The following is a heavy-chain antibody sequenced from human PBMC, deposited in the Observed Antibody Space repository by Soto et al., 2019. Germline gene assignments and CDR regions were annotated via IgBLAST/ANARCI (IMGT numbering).Heavy chain of an antibody. J-gene: IGHJ4*02. Sequence: QLQLQESGPGLVKPSETLSLTCTASGGSISSNAYYWGWIRQPPGKGLEWIGSVYYSGSANYNPSLQSRLTMSVDTSKNQFSLKLISVTAADTAVYYCARRPKRGSYSWCFDYWGQGTLVTVSS. CDR1: GGSISSNAYY. V-gene: IGHV4-39*01. CDR3: ARRPKRGSYSWCFDY. D-gene: IGHD1-26*01. CDR2: VYYSGSA.